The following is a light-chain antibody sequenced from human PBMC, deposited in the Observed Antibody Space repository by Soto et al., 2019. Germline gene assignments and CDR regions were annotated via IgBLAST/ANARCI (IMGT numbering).Light chain of an antibody. J-gene: IGKJ3*01. CDR1: QGIRND. CDR2: AAS. Sequence: DIQMTQSPSSLSASVGDRVTITCRASQGIRNDLGWYQQKPGKAPKRLIYAASSLQSGVPSRFSGSGSGTEITLTIISLQPKDFATYYCLPHTSYPRFTFGPGTKVDIK. CDR3: LPHTSYPRFT. V-gene: IGKV1-17*01.